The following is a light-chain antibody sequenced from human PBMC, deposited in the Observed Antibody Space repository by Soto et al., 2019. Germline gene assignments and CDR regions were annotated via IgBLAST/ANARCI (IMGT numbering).Light chain of an antibody. CDR1: SSDVGSYNL. V-gene: IGLV2-23*01. Sequence: QSVLTQPASVSGSPGQSITISCTGTSSDVGSYNLVSWYHQHPGKAPKLMIYEGNKRPSGVSNRFSGSKSANTASLTISGLQTEDEADYYCCSYAGTNTFVFGTGTKLTVL. CDR3: CSYAGTNTFV. CDR2: EGN. J-gene: IGLJ1*01.